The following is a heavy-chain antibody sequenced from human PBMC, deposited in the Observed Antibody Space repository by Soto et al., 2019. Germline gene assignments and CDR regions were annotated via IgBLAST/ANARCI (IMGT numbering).Heavy chain of an antibody. V-gene: IGHV3-23*01. CDR1: GFTFSSYA. CDR3: AKIGLAQWLVLYYFDY. D-gene: IGHD6-19*01. Sequence: GGSLRLSCAASGFTFSSYAMSWVRQAPGKGLEWVSAISGSGGSTYYADSVKGRFTISRDNSKDTLYLQMNSLRAEDTAVYYCAKIGLAQWLVLYYFDYWGQGTLVTVSS. J-gene: IGHJ4*02. CDR2: ISGSGGST.